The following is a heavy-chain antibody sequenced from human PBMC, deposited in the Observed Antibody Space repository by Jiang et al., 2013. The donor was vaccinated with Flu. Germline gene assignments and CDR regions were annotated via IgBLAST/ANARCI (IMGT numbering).Heavy chain of an antibody. V-gene: IGHV1-46*01. CDR1: GYTFTSYY. CDR3: FARVTRAMGAIRFDP. Sequence: GAEVKKPGASVKVSCKASGYTFTSYYMHWVRQAPGQGLEWMGIINPSGGSTSYAQKFQGRVTMTRDTSTSTVYMELSSLRSEDTAVYYCFARVTRAMGAIRFDPWGQGTLVTVSS. D-gene: IGHD1-26*01. J-gene: IGHJ5*02. CDR2: INPSGGST.